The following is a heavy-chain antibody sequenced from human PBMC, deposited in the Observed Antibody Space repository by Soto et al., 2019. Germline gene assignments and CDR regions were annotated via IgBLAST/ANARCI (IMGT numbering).Heavy chain of an antibody. D-gene: IGHD6-6*01. CDR3: ARDRPDGEAARPYYYYGMDV. J-gene: IGHJ6*02. CDR2: INPNSGGT. V-gene: IGHV1-2*04. Sequence: SVKVSFKASGYTFTGYYMHWVRQAPGQGLEWMGWINPNSGGTNYAQNFQGWVTMTRDTSISTAYMELSRLRSDDTAVYYCARDRPDGEAARPYYYYGMDVWGQGTTVTVSS. CDR1: GYTFTGYY.